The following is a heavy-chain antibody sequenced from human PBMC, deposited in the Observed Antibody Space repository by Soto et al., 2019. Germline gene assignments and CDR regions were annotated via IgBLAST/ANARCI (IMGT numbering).Heavy chain of an antibody. CDR2: IDPSDSYT. CDR1: GYSFTSYW. CDR3: ARHLAPGYYYDSSGYPYAFDI. Sequence: PGESLKISCKGSGYSFTSYWISWVRQMPGKGLEWMGRIDPSDSYTNYSPSFQGHVTISADKSISTAYLQRSSLKASDTAMYYCARHLAPGYYYDSSGYPYAFDIWGQGTMVTVSS. J-gene: IGHJ3*02. D-gene: IGHD3-22*01. V-gene: IGHV5-10-1*01.